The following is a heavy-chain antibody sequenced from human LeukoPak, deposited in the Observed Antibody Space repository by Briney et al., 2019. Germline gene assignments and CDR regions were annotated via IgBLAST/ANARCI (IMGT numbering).Heavy chain of an antibody. CDR1: GYTFTSYD. CDR3: ARGGRTYYYGSGSYFD. D-gene: IGHD3-10*01. CDR2: MNPNSGNT. V-gene: IGHV1-8*01. Sequence: GASVKVSCKASGYTFTSYDINWVRQATGQRLEWMGWMNPNSGNTGYAQKFQGRVTTTRNTSISTAYMELSSLRSEDTAVYYCARGGRTYYYGSGSYFDWGQGTLVTVSS. J-gene: IGHJ4*02.